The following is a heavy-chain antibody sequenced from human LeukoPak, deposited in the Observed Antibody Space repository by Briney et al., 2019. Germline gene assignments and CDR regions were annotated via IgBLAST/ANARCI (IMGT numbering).Heavy chain of an antibody. D-gene: IGHD4-17*01. Sequence: GGSLRLSCAASRFTFSSYAMHCVRQAPGKGLEWVSTISGSGGRTYYADSVKGRFTISRDNSKNTLYMRLSSFKGEVTALYSCTSDRERDGVPDAFDMRGQGTMVTVSS. CDR2: ISGSGGRT. CDR3: TSDRERDGVPDAFDM. J-gene: IGHJ3*02. V-gene: IGHV3-23*01. CDR1: RFTFSSYA.